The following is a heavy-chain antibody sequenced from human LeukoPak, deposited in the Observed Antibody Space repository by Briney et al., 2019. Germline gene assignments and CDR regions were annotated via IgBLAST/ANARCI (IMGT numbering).Heavy chain of an antibody. CDR1: GGSVSSYY. V-gene: IGHV4-59*02. J-gene: IGHJ3*02. CDR3: VRLQPNTGEWAFDI. D-gene: IGHD1-1*01. CDR2: IHNSGRT. Sequence: SETLSLTCSVSGGSVSSYYWSWIRQSPGKGLEWIGYIHNSGRTNYNPSLKSRVTISVDTSKNQLSLKLSYVTAADTAVYHCVRLQPNTGEWAFDIWGQGTLVSVSS.